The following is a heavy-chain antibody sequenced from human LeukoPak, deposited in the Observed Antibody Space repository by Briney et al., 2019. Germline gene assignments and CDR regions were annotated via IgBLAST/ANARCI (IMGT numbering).Heavy chain of an antibody. V-gene: IGHV3-30*18. J-gene: IGHJ4*02. CDR2: ISYDGSKK. CDR1: GFTFSGYG. D-gene: IGHD1-26*01. CDR3: AKDGDGATSFDY. Sequence: GSLRLSCAASGFTFSGYGMHWVRQAPGKGLEWVAVISYDGSKKYYADSVKGRFTISRDNSKNTLYLQMNSLRAEDTAVYYCAKDGDGATSFDYWGQGTLVTVSS.